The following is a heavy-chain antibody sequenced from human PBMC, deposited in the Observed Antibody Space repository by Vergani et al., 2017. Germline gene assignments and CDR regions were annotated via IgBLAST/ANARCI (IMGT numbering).Heavy chain of an antibody. D-gene: IGHD3-16*01. V-gene: IGHV4-39*07. CDR3: ASSSRGTGYYYMDV. CDR2: IYTSGST. CDR1: GGSISSSSYY. Sequence: QLQLQESGPGLVKPSETLSLTCTVSGGSISSSSYYWGWIRQPPGKGLEWIGSIYTSGSTNYNPSLKSRVTISVDTSKNQFSLKLSSVTAADTAVYYCASSSRGTGYYYMDVWGKGTTVTVSS. J-gene: IGHJ6*03.